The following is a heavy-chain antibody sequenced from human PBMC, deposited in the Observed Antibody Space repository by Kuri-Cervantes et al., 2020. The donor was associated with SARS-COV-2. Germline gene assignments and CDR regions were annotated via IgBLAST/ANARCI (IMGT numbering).Heavy chain of an antibody. J-gene: IGHJ3*02. Sequence: SVKVSCKASGDSFDYRFLHWVRQAPGQALEWMGWITPFNGNTNYAQRFQDRVTITRDRSMSTAYMELSSLRSEDTAMYYCARSGPEAISREDGAFDIWGQGTMVTVSS. CDR3: ARSGPEAISREDGAFDI. D-gene: IGHD5-24*01. CDR2: ITPFNGNT. V-gene: IGHV1-45*02. CDR1: GDSFDYRF.